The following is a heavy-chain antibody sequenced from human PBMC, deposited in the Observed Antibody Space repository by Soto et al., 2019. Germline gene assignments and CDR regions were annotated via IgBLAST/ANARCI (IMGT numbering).Heavy chain of an antibody. CDR1: GYTFTGYA. V-gene: IGHV1-3*01. J-gene: IGHJ3*02. Sequence: ASVKVSCKASGYTFTGYAMHWVRQAPGQRLEWMGWINAGNGNTKYSQKFQGRVTMTTDTSTSTAYMELGSLRSDDTAVYYCARDPYYYDSSGYQAHDAFDIWGQGTMVTVSS. CDR3: ARDPYYYDSSGYQAHDAFDI. D-gene: IGHD3-22*01. CDR2: INAGNGNT.